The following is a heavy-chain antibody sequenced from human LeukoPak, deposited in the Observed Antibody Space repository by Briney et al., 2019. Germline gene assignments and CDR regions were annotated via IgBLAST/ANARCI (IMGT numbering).Heavy chain of an antibody. Sequence: GGSLRLSCAASGFTFSSYSLNWVRQAPGKGLEGVSSISSSSSYIYYADSVKGLFTISRDNAKNSLYLQMNSLRAEDTAVYYCARVPSSLYFDYWGQGTLVTVSS. CDR1: GFTFSSYS. D-gene: IGHD6-13*01. CDR2: ISSSSSYI. J-gene: IGHJ4*02. CDR3: ARVPSSLYFDY. V-gene: IGHV3-21*01.